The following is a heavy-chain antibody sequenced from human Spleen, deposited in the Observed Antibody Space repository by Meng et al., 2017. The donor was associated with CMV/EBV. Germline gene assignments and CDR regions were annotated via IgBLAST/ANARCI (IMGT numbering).Heavy chain of an antibody. V-gene: IGHV3-30*02. CDR3: AKVRYCNGDSCPFAEYFQH. D-gene: IGHD2-15*01. J-gene: IGHJ1*01. Sequence: GESLKISCAASGFTFSSHGMHWVRQAAGKGLEWVAFIRYDGSNKYYADSVKSRFTISRDNSKNTLYLQMNSLRAEDTAVYYCAKVRYCNGDSCPFAEYFQHWGQGTLVTVSS. CDR2: IRYDGSNK. CDR1: GFTFSSHG.